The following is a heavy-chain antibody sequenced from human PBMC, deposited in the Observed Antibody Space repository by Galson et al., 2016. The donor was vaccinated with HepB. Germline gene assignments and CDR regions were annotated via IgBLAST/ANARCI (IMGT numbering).Heavy chain of an antibody. D-gene: IGHD5-12*01. CDR1: GFDFKDFG. Sequence: SLRLSCAASGFDFKDFGMHWVRQAPGRGLEWVAVIWFDGTRTIYAESVEGRFTISRDSSQNTLSPQMDNLGVDDTAIYFCARDSGYAFDYWGQGTLVTVSS. V-gene: IGHV3-33*01. J-gene: IGHJ4*02. CDR2: IWFDGTRT. CDR3: ARDSGYAFDY.